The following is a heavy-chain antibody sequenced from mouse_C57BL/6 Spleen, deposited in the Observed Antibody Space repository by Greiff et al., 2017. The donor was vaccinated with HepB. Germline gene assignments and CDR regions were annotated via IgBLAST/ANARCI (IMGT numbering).Heavy chain of an antibody. CDR2: IDPGDGDT. D-gene: IGHD2-1*01. CDR3: ARKGVYYGYLDY. J-gene: IGHJ2*01. CDR1: GYAFSSSW. V-gene: IGHV1-82*01. Sequence: VKLVESGPELVKPGASVKISCKASGYAFSSSWMNWVKQRPGKGLEWIGRIDPGDGDTNYNGKFKGKATLTADKSSSTAYMQLSSLTSEDSAVYFCARKGVYYGYLDYWGQGTTLTVSS.